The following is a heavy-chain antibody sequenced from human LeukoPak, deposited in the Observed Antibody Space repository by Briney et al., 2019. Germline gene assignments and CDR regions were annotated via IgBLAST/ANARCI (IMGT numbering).Heavy chain of an antibody. J-gene: IGHJ4*02. CDR2: IYLRGNT. Sequence: SGTLSLTCAISCGSISSSNWWTWVRQPPGKGLEWVGEIYLRGNTNYNPSLESRATISVDESKTQLSLRLESVTAADTAVYYCARGTITTVTDSWGPGTLVTVSS. D-gene: IGHD4-17*01. V-gene: IGHV4-4*02. CDR3: ARGTITTVTDS. CDR1: CGSISSSNW.